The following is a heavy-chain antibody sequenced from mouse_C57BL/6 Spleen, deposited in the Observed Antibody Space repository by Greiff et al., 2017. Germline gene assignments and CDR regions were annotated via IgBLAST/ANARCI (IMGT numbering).Heavy chain of an antibody. CDR1: GYTFTSYW. CDR2: IDPSDSYT. V-gene: IGHV1-69*01. CDR3: ARSAQATQAWFAY. D-gene: IGHD3-2*02. J-gene: IGHJ3*01. Sequence: VQLQQPGAELVMPGASVKLSCKASGYTFTSYWMHWVKQRPGQGLEWIGEIDPSDSYTNYNQKFKGKSTLTVDKSSSTAYMQLRSLTSEDSAVYSCARSAQATQAWFAYWGQGTLVTVSA.